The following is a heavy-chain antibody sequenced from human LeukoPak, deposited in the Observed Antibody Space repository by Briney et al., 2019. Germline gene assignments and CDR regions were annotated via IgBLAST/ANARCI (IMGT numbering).Heavy chain of an antibody. J-gene: IGHJ4*02. CDR3: ARGYANWGLPGIAAAGTQYYFDY. CDR2: INHSGST. Sequence: SETLSLTCAVYGGSFSGYYWSWIRQPPGKGLEWIGEINHSGSTNYNPSLKSRVTISVDTSKNQFSLKLSSVTAADTAVYYCARGYANWGLPGIAAAGTQYYFDYWGQGTLVTVSS. V-gene: IGHV4-34*01. D-gene: IGHD6-13*01. CDR1: GGSFSGYY.